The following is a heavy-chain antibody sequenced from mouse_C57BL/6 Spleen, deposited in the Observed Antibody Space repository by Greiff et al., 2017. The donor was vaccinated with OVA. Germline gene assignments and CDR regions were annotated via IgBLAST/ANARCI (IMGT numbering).Heavy chain of an antibody. D-gene: IGHD2-1*01. V-gene: IGHV5-4*03. CDR2: ISDGGSYT. CDR3: ARVYYGNYPYYVDD. Sequence: EVMLVESGGGLVKPGGSLKLSCEASGFTFSSYAMSWVRQTPEKRLEWVATISDGGSYTYYPDNVKGRFTISRDNAKNNLYLQMSHLKSEDTAMYYCARVYYGNYPYYVDDWGQGTTLTVSS. J-gene: IGHJ2*01. CDR1: GFTFSSYA.